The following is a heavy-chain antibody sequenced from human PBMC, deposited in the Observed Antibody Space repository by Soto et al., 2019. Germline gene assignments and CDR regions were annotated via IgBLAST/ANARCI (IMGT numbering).Heavy chain of an antibody. CDR3: ARVRYCSGGSCHSKPLDY. V-gene: IGHV1-18*01. D-gene: IGHD2-15*01. CDR2: ISGYNGNT. Sequence: QVQLVQSGTEVKKPGASVTVSCKTYGYTFTNYGISWVRQAPGQGPEWMGWISGYNGNTDYAQNLQGRVTMTTDTSTSTAYMELRSLRSDDTAVYYCARVRYCSGGSCHSKPLDYWGQGTLVPVSS. J-gene: IGHJ4*02. CDR1: GYTFTNYG.